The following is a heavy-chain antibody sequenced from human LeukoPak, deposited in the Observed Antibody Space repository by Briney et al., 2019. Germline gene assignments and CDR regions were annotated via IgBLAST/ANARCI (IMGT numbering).Heavy chain of an antibody. CDR3: ARPFSAPNSNYAYYFDY. Sequence: GGSLRLSCAASGFTFSSYAMSWVRQAPGKGLVWVSRINSDGSSTNYADSVKGRFTISRDNAKNTVYLQMTSLRAEDTAVYYCARPFSAPNSNYAYYFDYWGQGILVTVSS. V-gene: IGHV3-74*01. J-gene: IGHJ4*02. CDR2: INSDGSST. CDR1: GFTFSSYA. D-gene: IGHD4-11*01.